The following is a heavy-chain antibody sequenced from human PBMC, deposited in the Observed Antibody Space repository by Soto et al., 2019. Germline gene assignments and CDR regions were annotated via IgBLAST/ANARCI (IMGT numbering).Heavy chain of an antibody. CDR3: AKVAIAAAPHFDY. Sequence: PGGSLRLSCAASGFTFSSYVMHWVRQAPGKGLEWVAVISYDGSNKYYADSVKGRFTISRDNSKNTLYLQMNSLRAEDTAVYYCAKVAIAAAPHFDYWGQGTMVTV. CDR2: ISYDGSNK. J-gene: IGHJ4*02. CDR1: GFTFSSYV. D-gene: IGHD6-13*01. V-gene: IGHV3-30*18.